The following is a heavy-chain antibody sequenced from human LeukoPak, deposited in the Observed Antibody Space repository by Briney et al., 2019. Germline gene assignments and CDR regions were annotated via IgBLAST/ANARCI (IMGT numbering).Heavy chain of an antibody. CDR3: AKADSGWSNAFDI. CDR2: ITVSGAST. J-gene: IGHJ3*02. V-gene: IGHV3-23*01. Sequence: PGGSLRLSCAASGFTFSSYAMSWVRQAPGKGLEWVSTITVSGASTYYADSVKGRFTISRDNSKNTLYLQMSSLGVEDTAVYYCAKADSGWSNAFDIWGQGTMVTVSS. D-gene: IGHD6-19*01. CDR1: GFTFSSYA.